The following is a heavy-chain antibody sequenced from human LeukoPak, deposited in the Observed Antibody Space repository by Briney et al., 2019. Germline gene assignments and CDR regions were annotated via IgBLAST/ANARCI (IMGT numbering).Heavy chain of an antibody. CDR3: ARVKEASAFDI. J-gene: IGHJ3*02. CDR1: GLPFSSVW. V-gene: IGHV3-21*01. Sequence: NPGGSLRLSCAASGLPFSSVWMSWVRQAPGKGLEWVSSISSSSSYIYYSDSVKGRFTISRDNAKNSLYLQMNSLRAEDTAVYYCARVKEASAFDIWGQGTMVTVSS. D-gene: IGHD5-12*01. CDR2: ISSSSSYI.